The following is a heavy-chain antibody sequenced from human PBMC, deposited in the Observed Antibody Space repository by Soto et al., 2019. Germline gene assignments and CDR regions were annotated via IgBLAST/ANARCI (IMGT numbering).Heavy chain of an antibody. CDR2: ISYDGSNK. Sequence: QVQLVESGGGVVQPGRSLRLSCAASGFTFSSYGMHWVRQAPGKGLEWVAVISYDGSNKYYADSVKGRFTISRDNSKNTLYLQMNSLRAEDTAVYYCARETSAAAAGWFDPWGQGTLVTVSS. CDR3: ARETSAAAAGWFDP. V-gene: IGHV3-30*03. J-gene: IGHJ5*02. CDR1: GFTFSSYG. D-gene: IGHD6-13*01.